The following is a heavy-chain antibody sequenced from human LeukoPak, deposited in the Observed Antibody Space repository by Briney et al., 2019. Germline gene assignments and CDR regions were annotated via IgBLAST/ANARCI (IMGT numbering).Heavy chain of an antibody. V-gene: IGHV3-23*01. CDR1: GFIFSDYA. CDR2: IAYAGT. D-gene: IGHD6-13*01. CDR3: ANRYVSGY. J-gene: IGHJ4*02. Sequence: GGSLRLSCAASGFIFSDYAMNWVRQAPGKGLEWVSTIAYAGTYYADSVKGRFITSRDDSKSTLYLQMNSLRADDTAVYFCANRYVSGYWGQGILVTVSS.